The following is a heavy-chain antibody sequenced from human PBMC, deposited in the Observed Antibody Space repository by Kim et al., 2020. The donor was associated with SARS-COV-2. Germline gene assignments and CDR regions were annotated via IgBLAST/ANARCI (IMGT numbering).Heavy chain of an antibody. V-gene: IGHV3-53*01. CDR1: GFTVSSNY. D-gene: IGHD4-17*01. CDR3: ARDHHGDKYYYYYGMDV. Sequence: GGSLRLSCAASGFTVSSNYMSWVRQAPGKGLEWVSVIYSGGSTYYADSVKGRFTISRDNSKNTLYLQMNSLRAEDTAVYYCARDHHGDKYYYYYGMDVWGQGTTVTVSS. J-gene: IGHJ6*02. CDR2: IYSGGST.